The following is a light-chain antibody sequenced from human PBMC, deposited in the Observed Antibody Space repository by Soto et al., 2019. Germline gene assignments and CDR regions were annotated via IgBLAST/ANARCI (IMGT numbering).Light chain of an antibody. CDR3: MQPLQSWT. V-gene: IGKV2-28*01. CDR2: LGS. CDR1: QILLHGNGYNY. J-gene: IGKJ1*01. Sequence: DIVMTQSPLSLPVTPGEPASISCRSSQILLHGNGYNYLDWYLQKPGQSPQLLIYLGSNRASGVPDRFSGSGSGTDFTLKISRVEAEDVGVYYCMQPLQSWTFGQGTKVDI.